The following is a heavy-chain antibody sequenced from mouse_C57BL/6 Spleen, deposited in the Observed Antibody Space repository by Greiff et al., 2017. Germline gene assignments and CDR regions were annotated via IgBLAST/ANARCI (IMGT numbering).Heavy chain of an antibody. CDR3: ARKGNDYDDGYFDY. CDR1: GYTFTSYW. CDR2: IYPGSGST. D-gene: IGHD2-4*01. V-gene: IGHV1-55*01. J-gene: IGHJ2*01. Sequence: QVQLKQPGAELVKPGASVKMSCKASGYTFTSYWITWVKQRPGQGLEWIGDIYPGSGSTNYNEKFKSKATLTVDTSSSTAYMRLSSLTSEDSAVYHCARKGNDYDDGYFDYWGQGTTLTVSS.